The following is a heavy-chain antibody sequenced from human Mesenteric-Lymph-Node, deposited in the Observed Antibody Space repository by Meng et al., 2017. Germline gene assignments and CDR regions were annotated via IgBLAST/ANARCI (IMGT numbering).Heavy chain of an antibody. CDR2: IWYDGSNK. CDR1: GFTFSSYG. D-gene: IGHD1-26*01. CDR3: ASWEWERSGGGNDAFDI. Sequence: GESLKISCAASGFTFSSYGMHWVRQAPGKGLEWVAVIWYDGSNKYYADSVKGRFTISRDNSKNTLYLQMNSLRAEDTAVYYCASWEWERSGGGNDAFDIWGQGTMVTVSS. J-gene: IGHJ3*02. V-gene: IGHV3-33*01.